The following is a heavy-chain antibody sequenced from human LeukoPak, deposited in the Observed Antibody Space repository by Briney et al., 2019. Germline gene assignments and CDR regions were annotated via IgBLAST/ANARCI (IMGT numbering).Heavy chain of an antibody. CDR1: GFTFGSYW. CDR3: ARDLQKYSGYNGLGY. CDR2: IKQDESEK. V-gene: IGHV3-7*01. J-gene: IGHJ4*02. Sequence: QPGGSLRLSCAASGFTFGSYWMTWDRQAPGKGVEWVANIKQDESEKYYVDSVKGRFTISRANAENSLYLQMNSLRAEDTAVYYCARDLQKYSGYNGLGYWGQGTLVTVSS. D-gene: IGHD5-12*01.